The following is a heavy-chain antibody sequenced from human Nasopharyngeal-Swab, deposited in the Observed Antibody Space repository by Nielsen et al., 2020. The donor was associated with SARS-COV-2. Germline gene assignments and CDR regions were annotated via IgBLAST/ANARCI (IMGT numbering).Heavy chain of an antibody. J-gene: IGHJ6*03. CDR1: GFTFSSYW. V-gene: IGHV3-7*03. CDR3: ARAEHYGDYDYYYYMDV. CDR2: IKEDGSEK. Sequence: GGSLRLSCAVSGFTFSSYWMTWVRQAPGKGLEWVANIKEDGSEKYYVGSVNGRFTISRDNSKNSLFLQMNSLRAEDTAVYFCARAEHYGDYDYYYYMDVWGQGTTVTVSS. D-gene: IGHD4-17*01.